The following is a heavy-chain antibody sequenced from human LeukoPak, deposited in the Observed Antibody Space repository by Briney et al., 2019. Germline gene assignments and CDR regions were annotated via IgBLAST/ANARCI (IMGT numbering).Heavy chain of an antibody. J-gene: IGHJ4*02. CDR1: GFTFSRYG. CDR3: AKDQQVGAAAYYFDS. Sequence: QPGRSLRLSCAASGFTFSRYGLHWVRQAPGKGLEWVAVIANDGKDKKYADSVKGRFSISRDNSKSTLYLQMNSLRAEDTGVYYCAKDQQVGAAAYYFDSWGQGTLFTVPS. D-gene: IGHD6-13*01. CDR2: IANDGKDK. V-gene: IGHV3-30*18.